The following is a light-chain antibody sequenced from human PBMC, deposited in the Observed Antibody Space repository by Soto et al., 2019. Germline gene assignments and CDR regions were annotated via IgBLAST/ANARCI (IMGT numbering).Light chain of an antibody. Sequence: EIVLTQSPGTLSLSPGDRATLSCRASQSVSSTYLAWYQQQPGQAPRLLIYGASNRATGIPDRFGGSGSGTDFTLTISRLEPEDFAVYYCQVYGTSPTFGQGTKLKIK. J-gene: IGKJ2*01. V-gene: IGKV3-20*01. CDR3: QVYGTSPT. CDR1: QSVSSTY. CDR2: GAS.